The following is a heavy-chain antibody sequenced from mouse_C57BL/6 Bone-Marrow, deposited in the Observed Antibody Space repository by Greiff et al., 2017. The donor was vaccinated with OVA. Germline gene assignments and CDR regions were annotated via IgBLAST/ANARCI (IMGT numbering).Heavy chain of an antibody. V-gene: IGHV1-82*01. Sequence: QVQLQQSGPELVKPGASVKISCKASGYAFSSSWMNWVKQRPGKGLEWIGRIYPGDGDTNYNGKFKGKATLTADNSSSTAYMQLSSLTSEDSAVYFCARKANWVLDYWGQGTTLTVSS. CDR1: GYAFSSSW. CDR2: IYPGDGDT. CDR3: ARKANWVLDY. J-gene: IGHJ2*01. D-gene: IGHD4-1*01.